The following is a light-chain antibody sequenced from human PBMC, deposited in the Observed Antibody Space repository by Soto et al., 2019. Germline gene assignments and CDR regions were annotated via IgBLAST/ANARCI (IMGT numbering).Light chain of an antibody. CDR3: ATWDDSLNGPV. CDR1: SSNIGSNT. J-gene: IGLJ3*02. CDR2: TNN. Sequence: QAVVTQPPSASGTPGQRVTISCSGSSSNIGSNTVNWCQQLPGTAPKLLIYTNNQRPSGVPDRFSGSKSGTSASLAISGLQSEDEADYYCATWDDSLNGPVFGGGTKLTVL. V-gene: IGLV1-44*01.